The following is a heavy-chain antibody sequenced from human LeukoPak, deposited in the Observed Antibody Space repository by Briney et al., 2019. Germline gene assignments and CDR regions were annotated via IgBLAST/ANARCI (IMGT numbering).Heavy chain of an antibody. CDR2: IYYSGST. Sequence: SETLSLTYTVSGGSISSYYWSWIRQPPGKGLEWIGYIYYSGSTNYNPSLKSRVTISVDTSKNQFSLKLSSVTAADTAAYYCARDRRSEDFWSGLDYWGQGTLVTVSS. CDR3: ARDRRSEDFWSGLDY. CDR1: GGSISSYY. J-gene: IGHJ4*02. V-gene: IGHV4-59*01. D-gene: IGHD3-3*01.